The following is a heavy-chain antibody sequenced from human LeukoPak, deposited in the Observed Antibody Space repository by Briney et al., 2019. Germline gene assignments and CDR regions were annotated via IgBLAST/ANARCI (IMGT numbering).Heavy chain of an antibody. J-gene: IGHJ4*02. V-gene: IGHV2-5*02. CDR3: AHMSTMVRGVTYYFNY. Sequence: SGPTLVNRTQTLTLTCTFSGFSLRASGVGVGWIRQPPEKALEWLALIYWDDDKRYSPSLKSRLTITKDTSKNQVVLTMTNMDPVDTATYYCAHMSTMVRGVTYYFNYWGQGTLVTVSS. CDR2: IYWDDDK. D-gene: IGHD3-10*01. CDR1: GFSLRASGVG.